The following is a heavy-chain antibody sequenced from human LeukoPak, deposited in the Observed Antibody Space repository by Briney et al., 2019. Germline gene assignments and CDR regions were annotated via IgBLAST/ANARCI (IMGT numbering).Heavy chain of an antibody. V-gene: IGHV4-4*07. CDR2: IYTSGST. D-gene: IGHD1-26*01. J-gene: IGHJ6*02. CDR1: GGSISSYY. CDR3: ARDGSGSYYYYYGMDV. Sequence: SETLSLTCTVSGGSISSYYWSWIRQPAGKGLEWIGRIYTSGSTNYNPSLKSRVTMSVDTSKNRFSLKLSSVTAADTAVYYCARDGSGSYYYYYGMDVWGQGTTVTVSS.